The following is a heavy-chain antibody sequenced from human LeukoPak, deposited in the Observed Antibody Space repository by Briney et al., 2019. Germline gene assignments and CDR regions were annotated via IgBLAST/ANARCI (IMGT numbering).Heavy chain of an antibody. J-gene: IGHJ4*02. V-gene: IGHV4-39*07. CDR2: IYYGGST. D-gene: IGHD4-17*01. Sequence: SETLSLTCTVSGGSISSSSYYWGWIRQPPGKGLEWIGSIYYGGSTYYNPSLKSRVTISVDTSKNQFSLKLSSVTAADTAVYYCARVDYGDYGGFDYWGQGTLVTVSS. CDR1: GGSISSSSYY. CDR3: ARVDYGDYGGFDY.